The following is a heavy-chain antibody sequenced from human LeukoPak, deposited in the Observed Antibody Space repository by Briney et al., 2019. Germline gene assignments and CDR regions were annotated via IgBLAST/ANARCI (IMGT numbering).Heavy chain of an antibody. J-gene: IGHJ4*02. D-gene: IGHD5-18*01. CDR1: GYTFTGYY. CDR3: ARGGYSYGYVLDY. CDR2: INPNSGGT. V-gene: IGHV1-2*04. Sequence: ASVKVSCKASGYTFTGYYMHWVRQAPGQGLEWMGWINPNSGGTNYAQKFQGWVTMTRDTSISTAYMELSRLRSDDTAVYYCARGGYSYGYVLDYWGQGTLVTVSS.